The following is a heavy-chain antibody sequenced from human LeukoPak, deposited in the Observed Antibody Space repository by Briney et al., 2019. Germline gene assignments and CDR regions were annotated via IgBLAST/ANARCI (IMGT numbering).Heavy chain of an antibody. Sequence: GGSLRLSCAASAFTFSDYSMNWVRQAPGKGLEWISYIDTSSSTMYYADSVMGRFTISRDNAKESLYLQMNSLRDEDTAVFYCAKGLVRSGPYGMDVWGQGTTVTVSS. CDR2: IDTSSSTM. V-gene: IGHV3-48*02. J-gene: IGHJ6*02. CDR1: AFTFSDYS. CDR3: AKGLVRSGPYGMDV. D-gene: IGHD2-2*01.